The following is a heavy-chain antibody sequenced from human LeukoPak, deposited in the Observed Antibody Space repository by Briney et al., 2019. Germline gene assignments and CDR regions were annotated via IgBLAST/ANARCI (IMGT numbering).Heavy chain of an antibody. V-gene: IGHV4-4*07. CDR1: GGSIINYY. D-gene: IGHD3-22*01. CDR3: ARLKYYYSTGYSPGYYMDV. Sequence: SETLSLTCTVSGGSIINYYWSWIRQSAGTGLEWVGRIYITGSTNYNPSLQSRLSISVDTSKNQFSLRLTSVSAADTAVYYCARLKYYYSTGYSPGYYMDVWGKGITVTVSS. J-gene: IGHJ6*03. CDR2: IYITGST.